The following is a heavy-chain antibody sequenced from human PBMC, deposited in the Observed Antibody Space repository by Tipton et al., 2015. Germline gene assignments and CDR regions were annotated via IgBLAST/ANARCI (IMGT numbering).Heavy chain of an antibody. CDR1: GYIFRLYG. Sequence: QLVQSGPEVKKPGASVKVSCRASGYIFRLYGISWVRQAPGQGPEWMGWISVYNGDTNNAQKFQDRVTMSTDTATSTAYMELRSLRPDDTAVYYCARSSRYSGYDSYGMDVWGQGTTVTVSS. V-gene: IGHV1-18*01. D-gene: IGHD5-12*01. CDR2: ISVYNGDT. J-gene: IGHJ6*02. CDR3: ARSSRYSGYDSYGMDV.